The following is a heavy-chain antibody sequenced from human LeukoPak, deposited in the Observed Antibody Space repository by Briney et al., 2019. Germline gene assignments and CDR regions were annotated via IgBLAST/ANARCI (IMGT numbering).Heavy chain of an antibody. Sequence: GGSLRLSCAASGFTFSSYGMHWVRQAPGKGLEWVAFIRYDGSNKYYADSVKGRFTISRDNSKNTLYLQMNSLRAEDTAVYYCARDYYGSGSSGTLRHDYWGQGTLVTVSS. CDR3: ARDYYGSGSSGTLRHDY. CDR1: GFTFSSYG. V-gene: IGHV3-30*02. CDR2: IRYDGSNK. D-gene: IGHD3-10*01. J-gene: IGHJ4*02.